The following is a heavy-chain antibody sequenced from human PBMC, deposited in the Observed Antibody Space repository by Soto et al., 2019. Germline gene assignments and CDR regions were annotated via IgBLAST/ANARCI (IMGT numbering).Heavy chain of an antibody. V-gene: IGHV1-69*13. D-gene: IGHD3-10*01. CDR3: ARGYYYGSGSYSSFDY. J-gene: IGHJ4*02. Sequence: SVKVSCKASGGPFSSYAISWVRQAPGQGLEWMGGIIPIFGTANYAQKFQGRVTITADESTSTAYMELSSLRSEDTALFYCARGYYYGSGSYSSFDYWGQGTLVTVSS. CDR1: GGPFSSYA. CDR2: IIPIFGTA.